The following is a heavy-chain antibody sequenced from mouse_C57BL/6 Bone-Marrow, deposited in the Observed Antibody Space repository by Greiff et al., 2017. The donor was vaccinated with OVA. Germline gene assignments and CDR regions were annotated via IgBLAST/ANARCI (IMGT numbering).Heavy chain of an antibody. CDR3: AREGAYDGYYWYFDV. V-gene: IGHV1-50*01. CDR1: GYTFTSYW. D-gene: IGHD2-3*01. J-gene: IGHJ1*03. CDR2: IDPSDSYT. Sequence: QVQLRQPGAELVKPGASVKLSCKASGYTFTSYWMQWVKQRPGQGLEWIGEIDPSDSYTNYNQKFKGKATLTVDTSSSTAYMQLSSLTSEDSAVYYCAREGAYDGYYWYFDVWGTGTTVTVSS.